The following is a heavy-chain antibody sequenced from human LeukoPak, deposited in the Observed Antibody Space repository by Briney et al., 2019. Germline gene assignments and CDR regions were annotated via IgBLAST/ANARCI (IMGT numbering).Heavy chain of an antibody. D-gene: IGHD5-12*01. V-gene: IGHV7-4-1*02. CDR1: GYTLTELS. Sequence: ASVKVSCKVSGYTLTELSMHWVRQAPGKGLEWMGWINTNTGNPTYAQGFTGRFVFSLDTSVSTAYLQISSLKAEDTAVYYCARDGDSGYDCLFDYWGQGTLVTVSS. CDR3: ARDGDSGYDCLFDY. J-gene: IGHJ4*02. CDR2: INTNTGNP.